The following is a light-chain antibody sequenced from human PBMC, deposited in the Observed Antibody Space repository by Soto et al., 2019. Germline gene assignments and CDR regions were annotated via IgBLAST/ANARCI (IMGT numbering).Light chain of an antibody. Sequence: EIVLTQSPGTLSLSPVERATLSCMASQSVGSIYLAWYQQKPGQAPRLLFNGASTRATGIPARFTGSGSGTEFILTISSLQSEDFAVYYCQQYDIWPPTFGQGTKVDIK. V-gene: IGKV3-15*01. CDR1: QSVGSIY. CDR2: GAS. CDR3: QQYDIWPPT. J-gene: IGKJ1*01.